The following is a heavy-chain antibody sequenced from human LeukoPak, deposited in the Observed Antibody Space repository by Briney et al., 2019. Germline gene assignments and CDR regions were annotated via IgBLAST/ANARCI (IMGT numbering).Heavy chain of an antibody. Sequence: NPGGSLRLSCAASGFTFSDYYMSWIRQAPGKGLEWVSYISSSGSTIYYADSVKGRFTISRDNAKNSLYLQMNSLRAEDTAVYCCASYYYGSGSYSTEWGQGTLVTVSS. CDR1: GFTFSDYY. CDR2: ISSSGSTI. CDR3: ASYYYGSGSYSTE. J-gene: IGHJ4*02. V-gene: IGHV3-11*01. D-gene: IGHD3-10*01.